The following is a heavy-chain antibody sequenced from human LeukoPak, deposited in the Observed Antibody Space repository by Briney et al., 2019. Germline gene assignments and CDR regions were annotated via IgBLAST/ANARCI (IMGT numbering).Heavy chain of an antibody. V-gene: IGHV4-34*01. Sequence: SETLSLTCAVYGGSFSGYYWSWIRQPPGKGLEWIGEINHSGSTNYNPSLKSRVTISVDTSKNQFSLKLSSVTAADTAVYYCARDYDFWSGLSRGWYFDLWGRGTLVTVSS. CDR3: ARDYDFWSGLSRGWYFDL. J-gene: IGHJ2*01. D-gene: IGHD3-3*01. CDR1: GGSFSGYY. CDR2: INHSGST.